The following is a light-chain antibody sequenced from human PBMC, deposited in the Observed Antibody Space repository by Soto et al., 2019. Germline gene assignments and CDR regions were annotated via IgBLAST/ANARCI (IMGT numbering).Light chain of an antibody. CDR1: QSVLYSSNNKNY. V-gene: IGKV4-1*01. CDR3: QHYYSTWST. J-gene: IGKJ2*01. Sequence: DIVMTQSPDSLAVSLGERATINCKSSQSVLYSSNNKNYLAWYQQKPGQPPKLLIYWASTRESGVPDRFSGSGSVTDFTLTISSLQAEDVAVYYCQHYYSTWSTFGQGTKLEIK. CDR2: WAS.